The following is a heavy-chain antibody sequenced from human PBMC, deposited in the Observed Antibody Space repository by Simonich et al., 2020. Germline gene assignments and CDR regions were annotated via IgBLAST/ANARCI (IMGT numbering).Heavy chain of an antibody. CDR1: GGSFSGYY. V-gene: IGHV4-34*01. Sequence: QVQLQQWGAGLLTPSETLSLTCAVYGGSFSGYYWSWLRQPPGKGLEGIGEINHSGSTNYNPSLKRRVTISVDTSNNQVSLKLSSVTAADTAVYYCARRYYSTSFDYWGQGTLVTVSS. D-gene: IGHD6-6*01. CDR2: INHSGST. CDR3: ARRYYSTSFDY. J-gene: IGHJ4*02.